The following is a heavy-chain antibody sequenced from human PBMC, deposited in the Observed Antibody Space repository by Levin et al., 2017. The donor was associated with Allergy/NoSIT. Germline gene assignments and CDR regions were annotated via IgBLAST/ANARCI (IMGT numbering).Heavy chain of an antibody. CDR2: ISYDGTDK. J-gene: IGHJ4*02. CDR3: AKAAFYGDKGYFDY. D-gene: IGHD4-17*01. CDR1: GFTFSAYG. V-gene: IGHV3-30*18. Sequence: GESLKISCAASGFTFSAYGIHWVRQAPGKGLEWVALISYDGTDKYYVDSVKGRFTISRDNSKNTLYLQMSSLRAEDTAVYFCAKAAFYGDKGYFDYWGPGTLVTVSS.